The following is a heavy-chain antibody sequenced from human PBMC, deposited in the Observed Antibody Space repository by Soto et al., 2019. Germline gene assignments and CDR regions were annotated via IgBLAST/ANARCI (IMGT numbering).Heavy chain of an antibody. CDR1: GFTFDAHP. CDR3: AKQQTTLTKSFAS. D-gene: IGHD4-17*01. J-gene: IGHJ4*02. V-gene: IGHV3-23*01. Sequence: EVQLLESGGGLVQPGGSLTVSCVASGFTFDAHPMSWVRLAPGKGLEWVSTISGYGGSTFYPDSLKGRFVISIDNSKNALYLQINTLRAADTAIYICAKQQTTLTKSFASWGRGTLVTVSS. CDR2: ISGYGGST.